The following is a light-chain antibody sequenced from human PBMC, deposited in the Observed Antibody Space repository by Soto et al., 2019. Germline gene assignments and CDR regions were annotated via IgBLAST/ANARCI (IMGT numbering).Light chain of an antibody. CDR1: SSDVGNYNL. CDR2: EDN. CDR3: CSYAGSTTWV. V-gene: IGLV2-23*01. Sequence: QSVLTQPASVSGSLGQSITISCTGTSSDVGNYNLVSWYQQHPDKAPKLMIYEDNKRPSGVSNRFSGPKSGNTASLTISGLQAEDEADYYCCSYAGSTTWVFGGGTKLTVL. J-gene: IGLJ3*02.